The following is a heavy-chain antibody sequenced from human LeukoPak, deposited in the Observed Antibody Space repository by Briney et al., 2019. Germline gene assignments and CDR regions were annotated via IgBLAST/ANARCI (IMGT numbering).Heavy chain of an antibody. CDR2: IKSKSDGGTI. CDR1: GITFNNAW. Sequence: GGSLRLSCATSGITFNNAWMSRVRQAPGKGLECVGRIKSKSDGGTIDYPAPVKGRFTILRDDSTMTLYLQMNSLQMEDTAIYYCTTDRGITARPVFDSWGQGTLVTVSS. V-gene: IGHV3-15*01. J-gene: IGHJ4*02. D-gene: IGHD6-6*01. CDR3: TTDRGITARPVFDS.